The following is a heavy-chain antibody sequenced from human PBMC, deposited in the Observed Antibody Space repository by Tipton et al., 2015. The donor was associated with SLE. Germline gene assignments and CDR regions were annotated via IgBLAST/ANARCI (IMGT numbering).Heavy chain of an antibody. Sequence: QLVQSGAEVKKPGESLKISCKGSGYSFTSYWIGWVRQMPGKGLEWMGIIYPGDSYTNYSPSFQGHVTISADKSISTAYPQWSSLKASDTAMYYCARLGGFGGATFKGGMDVWGQGTTVTVSS. D-gene: IGHD1-26*01. CDR1: GYSFTSYW. CDR2: IYPGDSYT. J-gene: IGHJ6*02. CDR3: ARLGGFGGATFKGGMDV. V-gene: IGHV5-51*03.